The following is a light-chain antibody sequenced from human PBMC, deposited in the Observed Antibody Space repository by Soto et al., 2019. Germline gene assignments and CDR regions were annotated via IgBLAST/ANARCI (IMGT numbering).Light chain of an antibody. J-gene: IGKJ5*01. CDR2: GAS. V-gene: IGKV3-15*01. CDR1: QSGSSN. CDR3: QQYNNYVT. Sequence: EIVMTQSPATLYVSPGERATLSCRASQSGSSNLAWYQHKPGQAPRLLIFGASNRATGIPARFSGSGSGTNFLLTISSLQSEDFAVYYCQQYNNYVTFGQGTRLEIK.